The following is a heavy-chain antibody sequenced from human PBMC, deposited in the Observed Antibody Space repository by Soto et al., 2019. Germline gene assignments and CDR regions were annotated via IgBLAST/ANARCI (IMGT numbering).Heavy chain of an antibody. CDR2: IYTSGST. V-gene: IGHV4-4*07. D-gene: IGHD3-9*01. Sequence: SETLSLTCTVSGGSISSYYWSWIRQPAGKGLEWIGRIYTSGSTNYNPSLKSRVTMSVDTSKNQFSLKLSSVTAADTAVYYCARATAGYYSLSNWFDPWGQGTLVTVSS. CDR3: ARATAGYYSLSNWFDP. J-gene: IGHJ5*02. CDR1: GGSISSYY.